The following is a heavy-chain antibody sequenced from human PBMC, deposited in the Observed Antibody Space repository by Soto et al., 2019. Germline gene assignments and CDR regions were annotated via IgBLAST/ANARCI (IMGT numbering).Heavy chain of an antibody. Sequence: EVQLVESGGGLVQPGGSLRLSCAASGFTFSSYDMHWVRQATGKGLEWVSAIGTAGDTYYPGSVKGRFTISRENANNSLYLQMNSLRAGETAVYYCARRRDGYFDYWGQGTLVTVSS. J-gene: IGHJ4*02. CDR3: ARRRDGYFDY. CDR1: GFTFSSYD. CDR2: IGTAGDT. V-gene: IGHV3-13*01.